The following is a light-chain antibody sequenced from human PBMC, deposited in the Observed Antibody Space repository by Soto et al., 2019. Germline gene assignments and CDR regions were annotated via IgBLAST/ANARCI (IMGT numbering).Light chain of an antibody. CDR1: QGISSY. Sequence: DIPLTQSPSFLSASVGDRVTITCRASQGISSYLAWYQQKPGKAPKLLIYAASTLQSGVPSRFSGSGSGTEFTLTLRSLQPEDCATYYCQQLNSYPLTFGGGTKVEIK. J-gene: IGKJ4*01. V-gene: IGKV1-9*01. CDR2: AAS. CDR3: QQLNSYPLT.